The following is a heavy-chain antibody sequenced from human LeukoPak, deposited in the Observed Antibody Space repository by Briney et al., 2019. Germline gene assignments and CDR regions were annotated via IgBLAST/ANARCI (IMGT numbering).Heavy chain of an antibody. Sequence: GGSLRLSCAASGFTFSSYWMSWVRQAPGKGLEWVANIKQDGSEEYYVDSVKGRFTISRDNAKNSLYLQMNSLRAADTAVYYCARGFINGYSSSWYYYYYMDVWGKGTTVTVSS. V-gene: IGHV3-7*01. CDR3: ARGFINGYSSSWYYYYYMDV. J-gene: IGHJ6*03. CDR1: GFTFSSYW. CDR2: IKQDGSEE. D-gene: IGHD6-13*01.